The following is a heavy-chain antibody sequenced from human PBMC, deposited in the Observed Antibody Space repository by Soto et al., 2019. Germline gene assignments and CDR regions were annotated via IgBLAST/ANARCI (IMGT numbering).Heavy chain of an antibody. CDR1: GYSISSGYY. D-gene: IGHD6-6*01. Sequence: KTSETLSLTXAVSGYSISSGYYWGWIRQPPGKGLEWIGSIYHSGSTYYNPSLKSRVTISVDTSKNQFSLKLSSVTAADTAVYYCATMNQLADYWGQGTLVTVSS. CDR3: ATMNQLADY. V-gene: IGHV4-38-2*01. CDR2: IYHSGST. J-gene: IGHJ4*02.